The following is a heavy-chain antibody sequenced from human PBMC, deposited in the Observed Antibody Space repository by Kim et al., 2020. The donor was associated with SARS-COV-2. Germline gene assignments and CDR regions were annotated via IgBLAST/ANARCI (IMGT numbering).Heavy chain of an antibody. CDR3: AREKSSSWDWYFDL. D-gene: IGHD6-13*01. V-gene: IGHV3-53*01. CDR1: GFTVSSNY. J-gene: IGHJ2*01. Sequence: GGSLRLSCAASGFTVSSNYMSWVRQAPGKGLEWVSVIYSGGSTYYADSVKGRFTISRDNSKNTLYLQMNSLRAEDTAVYYCAREKSSSWDWYFDLWGRGTLVTVSS. CDR2: IYSGGST.